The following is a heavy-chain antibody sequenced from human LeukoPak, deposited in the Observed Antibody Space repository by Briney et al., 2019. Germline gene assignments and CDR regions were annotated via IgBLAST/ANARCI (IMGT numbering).Heavy chain of an antibody. V-gene: IGHV4-59*01. CDR1: GSSIGTYS. CDR3: ARDVVTVTKGFDI. CDR2: IYTTGST. J-gene: IGHJ3*02. Sequence: SETLSLTCTVSGSSIGTYSWSWIRQPPGKGLEWVGYIYTTGSTHYNPSLKSRVTMSLDTSKNQFSLKLSSVTAADTAVYYCARDVVTVTKGFDIWGQGTMVSVSS. D-gene: IGHD4-17*01.